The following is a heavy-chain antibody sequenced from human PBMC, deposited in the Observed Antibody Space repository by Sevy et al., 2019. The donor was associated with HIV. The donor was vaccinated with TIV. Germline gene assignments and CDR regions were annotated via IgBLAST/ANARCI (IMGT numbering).Heavy chain of an antibody. CDR1: GFSFSWYW. V-gene: IGHV3-7*04. J-gene: IGHJ3*02. CDR2: IKQDGSEK. CDR3: ARVGLYSSGYYAFDI. D-gene: IGHD6-19*01. Sequence: GGSLRLSCAASGFSFSWYWMSWVRQTPEKGLEWVANIKQDGSEKNYVDSVKGRFTISRDNAKNSLYLQMSSLRAEDTAVYYCARVGLYSSGYYAFDIWGQGTMVTVSS.